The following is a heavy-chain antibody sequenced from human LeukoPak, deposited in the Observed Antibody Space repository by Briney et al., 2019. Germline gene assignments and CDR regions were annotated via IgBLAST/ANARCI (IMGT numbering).Heavy chain of an antibody. CDR2: ISSSSSYI. J-gene: IGHJ4*02. CDR3: ARGGRSSSSWYGY. Sequence: GESLKISCAASGFTFSSYSMNWVRQAPGKGLEWVSSISSSSSYIYYADSVKGRFTISRDNAKNSLYLQMNSLRAEDTAVYYCARGGRSSSSWYGYWGQGTLVTVSS. V-gene: IGHV3-21*01. CDR1: GFTFSSYS. D-gene: IGHD6-13*01.